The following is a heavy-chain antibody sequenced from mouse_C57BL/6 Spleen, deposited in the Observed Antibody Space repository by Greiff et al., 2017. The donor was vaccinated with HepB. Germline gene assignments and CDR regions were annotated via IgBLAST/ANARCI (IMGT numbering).Heavy chain of an antibody. CDR2: INPGSGGT. D-gene: IGHD2-5*01. Sequence: QVQLQQSGAELVRPGTSVKVSCKASGYAFTNYLIEWVKQRPGQGLEWIGVINPGSGGTNYNEKFKGKATLTADKSSSTAYMQLSSLTSEDSAVYFCARSSGSKICAYWGQGTLVTVSA. CDR1: GYAFTNYL. V-gene: IGHV1-54*01. CDR3: ARSSGSKICAY. J-gene: IGHJ3*01.